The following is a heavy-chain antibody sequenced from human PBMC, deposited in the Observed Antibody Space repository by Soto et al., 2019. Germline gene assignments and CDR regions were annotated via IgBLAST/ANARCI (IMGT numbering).Heavy chain of an antibody. CDR2: ISSSSSYI. V-gene: IGHV3-21*01. D-gene: IGHD4-4*01. CDR3: ARDRNEAYRDR. J-gene: IGHJ4*02. Sequence: PGGSLRLSCAASGFTFSSYSMNWVRQAPGKGLEWVSSISSSSSYIYYADSVKGRLTISRDNAKNSLYLQMNSLRAEDTAVYYCARDRNEAYRDRWGQGTLVTVSS. CDR1: GFTFSSYS.